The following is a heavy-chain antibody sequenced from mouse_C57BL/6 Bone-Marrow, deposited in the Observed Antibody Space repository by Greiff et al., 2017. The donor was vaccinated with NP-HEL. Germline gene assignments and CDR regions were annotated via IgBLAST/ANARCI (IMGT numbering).Heavy chain of an antibody. D-gene: IGHD1-1*01. V-gene: IGHV1-26*01. Sequence: EVQLQQSGPELVKPGASVKISCKASGYTFTDYYMNWVKQSHGKSLEWIGDINPKNGGTSYNQKVKGKATLTVDKSSSTAYMELRSLTSEDSAVYYCARGVGDYAMDYWGQGTSVTVSS. J-gene: IGHJ4*01. CDR3: ARGVGDYAMDY. CDR1: GYTFTDYY. CDR2: INPKNGGT.